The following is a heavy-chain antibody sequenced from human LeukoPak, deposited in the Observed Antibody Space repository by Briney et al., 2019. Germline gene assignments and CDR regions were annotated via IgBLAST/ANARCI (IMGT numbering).Heavy chain of an antibody. V-gene: IGHV3-11*03. CDR1: GFTFSDYY. CDR2: TSSSSYR. Sequence: PGGSLRLSCAASGFTFSDYYMSWIRQAPGKGLEWVSYTSSSSYRSHADSVKGRFTISRDNAKNSLYLQMNSLRAEDTAVYYCARISGSYVFDYWGQGTLVTVSS. CDR3: ARISGSYVFDY. J-gene: IGHJ4*02. D-gene: IGHD1-26*01.